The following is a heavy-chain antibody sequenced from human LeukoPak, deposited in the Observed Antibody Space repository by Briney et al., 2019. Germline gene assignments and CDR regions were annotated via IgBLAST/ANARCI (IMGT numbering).Heavy chain of an antibody. D-gene: IGHD4-17*01. V-gene: IGHV4-30-2*01. CDR2: IYHSGST. J-gene: IGHJ5*02. Sequence: SQTLSLTCAVSGGSISSGDFSWSWIRQPPGKGLEWIGYIYHSGSTYYNPSLKSRVTISVDRSKSQFSLKLSSVTAADTAVYFCARVRGYGDYDNWFDPWGQGTLVTVSS. CDR1: GGSISSGDFS. CDR3: ARVRGYGDYDNWFDP.